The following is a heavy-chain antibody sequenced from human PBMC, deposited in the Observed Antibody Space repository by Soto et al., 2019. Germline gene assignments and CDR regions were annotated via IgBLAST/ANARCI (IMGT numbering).Heavy chain of an antibody. V-gene: IGHV4-34*01. Sequence: QVPPQQWGAGLLKPSETLSLSCTFSGASFRNFFLTWIRQPPGQGLEWIGEIHQSGRTSYSPSLKSRVTISIDTSEKHFSLNLTSVTVADTAVYYCARGEWEQLRFQRYQYYGMDVWGQGTTVTVSS. CDR3: ARGEWEQLRFQRYQYYGMDV. CDR2: IHQSGRT. J-gene: IGHJ6*02. D-gene: IGHD1-26*01. CDR1: GASFRNFF.